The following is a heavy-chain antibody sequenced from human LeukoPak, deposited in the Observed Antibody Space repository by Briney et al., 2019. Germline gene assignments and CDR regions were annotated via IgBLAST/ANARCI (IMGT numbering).Heavy chain of an antibody. CDR2: IYYSGTT. Sequence: SETLSLTCNVSGGSINHYFRSWIRQPPGKGLEWIGNIYYSGTTNYNPSLKSRVTISVDTSKNQFSLKMSSVTAADTAVYYCARAGVVGATLDYWGQGTLVTVSS. CDR3: ARAGVVGATLDY. D-gene: IGHD1-26*01. J-gene: IGHJ4*02. CDR1: GGSINHYF. V-gene: IGHV4-59*01.